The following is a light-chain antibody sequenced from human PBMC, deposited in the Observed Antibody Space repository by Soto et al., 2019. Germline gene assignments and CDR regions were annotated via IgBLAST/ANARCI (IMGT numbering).Light chain of an antibody. Sequence: QSALTQPASVSGSPGQSITISCTGTSSDVGGYNSVSWYQQHPGTAPKLMIYDVTNRPSGVSNRFSGSKSGRTASLTISGLQAEDEDDYYCSSYTSTSTVVVFGGGTKLTVL. CDR1: SSDVGGYNS. V-gene: IGLV2-14*01. CDR3: SSYTSTSTVVV. CDR2: DVT. J-gene: IGLJ3*02.